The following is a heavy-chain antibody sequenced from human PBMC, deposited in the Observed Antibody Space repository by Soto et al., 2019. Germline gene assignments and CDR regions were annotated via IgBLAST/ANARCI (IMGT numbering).Heavy chain of an antibody. V-gene: IGHV1-69*06. CDR1: GGTFSSYA. CDR2: IIPIFGTA. Sequence: SGKVSCKASGGTFSSYAISWVRQAPGQGLEWMGGIIPIFGTANYAQKFQGRVTITADKSTSTAYMELSSLRSDDTAVYYFARDKTLRHDAFDIWGQGTMVTVSS. D-gene: IGHD3-16*01. J-gene: IGHJ3*02. CDR3: ARDKTLRHDAFDI.